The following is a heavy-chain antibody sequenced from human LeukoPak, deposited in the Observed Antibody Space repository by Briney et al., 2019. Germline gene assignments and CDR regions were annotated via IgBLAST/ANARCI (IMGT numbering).Heavy chain of an antibody. Sequence: GGSLRLSCAASGFTFSSYAMSWVRQAPGKGLEWVANINQDGSAQYYVDSVKGRFTISRDNAKSSLYLQMNSLRAEDTAVYYCARSARWGQGTLVTVSS. V-gene: IGHV3-7*01. CDR3: ARSAR. CDR1: GFTFSSYA. J-gene: IGHJ4*02. CDR2: INQDGSAQ.